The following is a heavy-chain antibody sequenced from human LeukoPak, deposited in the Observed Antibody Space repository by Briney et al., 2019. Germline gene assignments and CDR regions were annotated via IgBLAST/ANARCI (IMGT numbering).Heavy chain of an antibody. CDR3: ARAREDILTGYRSDAFDI. CDR1: GFTFSSYA. V-gene: IGHV3-23*01. D-gene: IGHD3-9*01. J-gene: IGHJ3*02. CDR2: ISGSGGST. Sequence: GGSLRLSCAASGFTFSSYAMSWVRQAPGKGLEWVSAISGSGGSTYYADSVKGRFTISRDNAKNSLYLQMNSLRAEDTAVYYCARAREDILTGYRSDAFDIWGQGTMVTVSS.